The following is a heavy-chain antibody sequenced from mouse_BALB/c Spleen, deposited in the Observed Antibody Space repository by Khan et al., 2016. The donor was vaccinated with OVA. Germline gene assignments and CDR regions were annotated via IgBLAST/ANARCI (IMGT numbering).Heavy chain of an antibody. CDR2: INPRSDYT. Sequence: VQLQESGAELARPGASVRMSCKASGYTFTSNTMHWVKQRPGQGLEWIGYINPRSDYTNYTQNFKDKATLTAAKSSSTAYMQLSSLTSEDSAVYYCERRTTGYTMDYWGQGTSGTVS. CDR3: ERRTTGYTMDY. D-gene: IGHD2-14*01. CDR1: GYTFTSNT. V-gene: IGHV1-4*01. J-gene: IGHJ4*01.